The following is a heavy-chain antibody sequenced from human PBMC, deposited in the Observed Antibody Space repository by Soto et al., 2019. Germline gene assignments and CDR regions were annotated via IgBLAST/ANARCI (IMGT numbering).Heavy chain of an antibody. V-gene: IGHV4-59*01. Sequence: QVQLQESGPGLVKPSEALSLTCTVSGGSISSYYWIWIRQPPGKGLEWIGYIYYSWSTNYNPALKSRVTISVDTSKIQFSLKLSSVTAADTAVYYCARDRGSSWFPFDYWGQGTLVTVSS. CDR1: GGSISSYY. J-gene: IGHJ4*02. CDR3: ARDRGSSWFPFDY. CDR2: IYYSWST. D-gene: IGHD6-13*01.